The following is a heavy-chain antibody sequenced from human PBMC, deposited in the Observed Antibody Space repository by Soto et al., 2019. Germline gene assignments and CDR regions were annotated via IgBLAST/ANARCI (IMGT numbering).Heavy chain of an antibody. Sequence: PSETLSLTCTVSGGSTSSSSYYWGWIRQPPGKGLEWIGSIYYSGSTYYNPSLKSRVTISVDTSKNQFSLKLSSVTAADTAVYYCARAIGYGSYYYYGMDVSGQGTTVTVS. J-gene: IGHJ6*02. V-gene: IGHV4-39*07. CDR2: IYYSGST. D-gene: IGHD5-18*01. CDR1: GGSTSSSSYY. CDR3: ARAIGYGSYYYYGMDV.